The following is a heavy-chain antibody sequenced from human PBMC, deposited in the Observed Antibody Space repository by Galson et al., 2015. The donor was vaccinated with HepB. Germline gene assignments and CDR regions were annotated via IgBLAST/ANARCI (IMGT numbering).Heavy chain of an antibody. CDR3: TRDLRYDFWSGYLYAFDI. J-gene: IGHJ3*02. V-gene: IGHV3-49*03. D-gene: IGHD3-3*01. CDR2: IRSKAYGGTT. Sequence: SLRLSCAASGFTFGDYAMSWFRQAPGKGLEWVGFIRSKAYGGTTEYAASVKGRFTISRDDSRSIAYLQMNSLKTEDTAVYYCTRDLRYDFWSGYLYAFDIWGQGTMVTVSS. CDR1: GFTFGDYA.